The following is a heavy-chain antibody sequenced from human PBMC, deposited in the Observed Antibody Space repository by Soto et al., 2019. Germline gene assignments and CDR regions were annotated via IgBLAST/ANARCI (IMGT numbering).Heavy chain of an antibody. D-gene: IGHD2-2*01. Sequence: QLQLQESGSGLVKPSQTLSLTCAVSGGSTSSGGYSWSWIGQPPGKGLEWIGYMYHSGSTYYNPSLKSRVTISIDRSKNQFSLKLSSVTAADTAVYYCARVPDYWGQGILVTVSS. J-gene: IGHJ4*02. CDR1: GGSTSSGGYS. CDR2: MYHSGST. V-gene: IGHV4-30-2*01. CDR3: ARVPDY.